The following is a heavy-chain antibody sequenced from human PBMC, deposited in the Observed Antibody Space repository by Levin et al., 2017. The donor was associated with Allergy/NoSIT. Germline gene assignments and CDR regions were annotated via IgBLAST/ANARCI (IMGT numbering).Heavy chain of an antibody. D-gene: IGHD2-2*01. V-gene: IGHV3-23*01. CDR2: ISDRGGST. Sequence: PGGSLRLSCAASGFTFSNYAMSWVRQAPGKGLEWVSAISDRGGSTYYTDSVKGRFTISRDNSKNTLYLQMNSLRADDTAVYYCAKGQTQCGSTSCPIRFDPWGQGTLVTVSS. J-gene: IGHJ5*02. CDR1: GFTFSNYA. CDR3: AKGQTQCGSTSCPIRFDP.